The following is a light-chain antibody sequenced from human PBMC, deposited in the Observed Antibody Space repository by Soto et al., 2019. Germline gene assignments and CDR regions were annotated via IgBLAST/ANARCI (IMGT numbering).Light chain of an antibody. V-gene: IGKV3-11*01. J-gene: IGKJ1*01. CDR1: QSVSSF. Sequence: EIVLTQSPGTLSLSPGERATLSCRASQSVSSFLVWYQQKPGQAPRLLIYDAVNRVTGIPARFSGSGSGTDFTLTISSLEPEDFAEYHCQQYNNWPQTFGQGTKVDIK. CDR3: QQYNNWPQT. CDR2: DAV.